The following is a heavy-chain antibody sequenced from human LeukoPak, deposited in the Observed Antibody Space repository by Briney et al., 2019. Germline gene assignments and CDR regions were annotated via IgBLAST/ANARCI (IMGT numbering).Heavy chain of an antibody. CDR2: IYYSGST. J-gene: IGHJ6*03. V-gene: IGHV4-59*01. Sequence: PSETLSLTCTVSGGSISSYYWSWIRQPPGKGLEWIGYIYYSGSTNYNPSLKSRVTISVDTSKNQFSLKLSSVTAADTAVYYCARLNLWRYYGSGSYYKAPYYYYYMDVWGKGTTVTISS. CDR3: ARLNLWRYYGSGSYYKAPYYYYYMDV. D-gene: IGHD3-10*01. CDR1: GGSISSYY.